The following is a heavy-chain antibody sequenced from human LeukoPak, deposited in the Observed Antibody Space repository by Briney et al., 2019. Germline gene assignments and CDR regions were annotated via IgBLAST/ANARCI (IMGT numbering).Heavy chain of an antibody. J-gene: IGHJ4*02. Sequence: PGGSLRLSCAASGFTFSSYSMNWVRQAPGKGLEWVSSISSSSSYIYYADSVKGRFTISRDNARNSLYLQMNSLRAEDTAVYYCAKVRWGSDNALDSWGQGTLVTGSS. V-gene: IGHV3-21*01. CDR2: ISSSSSYI. D-gene: IGHD3-16*01. CDR1: GFTFSSYS. CDR3: AKVRWGSDNALDS.